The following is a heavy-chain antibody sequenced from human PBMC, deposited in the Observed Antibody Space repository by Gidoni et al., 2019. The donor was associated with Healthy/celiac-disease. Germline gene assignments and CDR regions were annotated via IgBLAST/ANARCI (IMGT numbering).Heavy chain of an antibody. CDR1: GFTFSSYA. CDR3: AKPSTGYSRDFFDY. J-gene: IGHJ4*02. D-gene: IGHD6-13*01. CDR2: ISGSGAST. V-gene: IGHV3-23*01. Sequence: EVQLLESGGGLVQPGGSLRLSCDASGFTFSSYAMSWVRQAPGKGLEWVSAISGSGASTYYADSGKGRFTISRDNSKNTLYLQMNSLRAEDTAVYYCAKPSTGYSRDFFDYWGQGTLVTVSS.